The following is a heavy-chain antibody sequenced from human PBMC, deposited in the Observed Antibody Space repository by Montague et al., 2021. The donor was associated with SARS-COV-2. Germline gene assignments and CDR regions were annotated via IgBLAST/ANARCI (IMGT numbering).Heavy chain of an antibody. Sequence: SETLFLTCIVSGDSVSNHYWSWIRQPPGKGLEWIGYVYSSVTTNXXPSLKSRVSISVDTSKNQVSLRLTSVTAADTAVYFCARDWYDTSGPYFDNWGQGTQVTVSS. J-gene: IGHJ4*02. CDR1: GDSVSNHY. CDR3: ARDWYDTSGPYFDN. D-gene: IGHD3-22*01. V-gene: IGHV4-59*02. CDR2: VYSSVTT.